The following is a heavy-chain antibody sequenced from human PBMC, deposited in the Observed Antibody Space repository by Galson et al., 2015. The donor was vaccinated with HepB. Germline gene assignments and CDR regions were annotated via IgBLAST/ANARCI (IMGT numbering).Heavy chain of an antibody. D-gene: IGHD6-13*01. J-gene: IGHJ4*02. V-gene: IGHV3-23*01. Sequence: SLRLSCAASGFTFSSYAMSWVRQAPGKGLEWVSAISGSGGSTYYADSVKGRFTISRDNSKNTLYLQMNSLRAEDTAVYYCTRHLPDRIAAAAFFDSWGQGILVTVSS. CDR3: TRHLPDRIAAAAFFDS. CDR2: ISGSGGST. CDR1: GFTFSSYA.